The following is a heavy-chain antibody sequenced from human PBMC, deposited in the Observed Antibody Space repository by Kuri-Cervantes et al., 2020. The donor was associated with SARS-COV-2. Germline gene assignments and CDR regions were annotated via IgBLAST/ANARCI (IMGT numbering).Heavy chain of an antibody. CDR3: AHSPPPPRKIITMVRGVINYFDY. V-gene: IGHV2-5*01. Sequence: SDPTLVKPTQTLTLTCTFSGFSLRTSGVGVGWIRQPPGKALEWLALIDWNDDKRYSPSLKSRHTITKDTSRNQVVLTMTNMDPVDTATYYCAHSPPPPRKIITMVRGVINYFDYWGQGTLVTVSS. CDR1: GFSLRTSGVG. CDR2: IDWNDDK. J-gene: IGHJ4*02. D-gene: IGHD3-10*01.